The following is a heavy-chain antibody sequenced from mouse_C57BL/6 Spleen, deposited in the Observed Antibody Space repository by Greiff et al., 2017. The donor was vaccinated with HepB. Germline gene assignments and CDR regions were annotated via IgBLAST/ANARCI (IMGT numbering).Heavy chain of an antibody. V-gene: IGHV1-75*01. CDR1: GYTFTDYY. D-gene: IGHD4-1*01. Sequence: QVHVKQSGPELVKPGASVTISCKASGYTFTDYYINWVQQRPGQGLEWMGWIFPGSGSTYNNEKFKGKATLTVEKSSRTACMVLSSLSSEDSAVYFCATGTWAMDYWGQGTSVTVSS. CDR2: IFPGSGST. J-gene: IGHJ4*01. CDR3: ATGTWAMDY.